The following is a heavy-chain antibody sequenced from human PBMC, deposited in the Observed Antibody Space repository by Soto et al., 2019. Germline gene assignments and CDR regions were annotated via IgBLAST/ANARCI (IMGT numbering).Heavy chain of an antibody. V-gene: IGHV3-21*01. D-gene: IGHD2-2*01. CDR1: GFTFSSYS. J-gene: IGHJ4*02. Sequence: PGGSLRLSCAASGFTFSSYSMNWVRQAPGKGLEWVSSISSSSSYIYYADSVKGRFTISRDNAKNSLYLQMNSLRAEDTAVYYCARNSVEYQLLWLDYFDYWGQGTLVTVSS. CDR2: ISSSSSYI. CDR3: ARNSVEYQLLWLDYFDY.